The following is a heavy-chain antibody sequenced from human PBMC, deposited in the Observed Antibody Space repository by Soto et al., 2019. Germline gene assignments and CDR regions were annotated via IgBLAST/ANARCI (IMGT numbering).Heavy chain of an antibody. D-gene: IGHD3-10*01. CDR1: GFTLSSYA. CDR3: AKDIKIVWFGAIPS. Sequence: GGSLRLSCAASGFTLSSYAMNWVRQAPGKGLEWVSAISGSGGSTYYADSVKGRFTISRDNSKNTLYLQMNSLRAEDTAVYYCAKDIKIVWFGAIPSWGQGTLVTVSS. V-gene: IGHV3-23*01. J-gene: IGHJ5*02. CDR2: ISGSGGST.